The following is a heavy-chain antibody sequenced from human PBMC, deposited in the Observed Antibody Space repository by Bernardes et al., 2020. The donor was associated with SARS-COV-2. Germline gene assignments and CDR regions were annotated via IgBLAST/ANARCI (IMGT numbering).Heavy chain of an antibody. CDR1: GGTFSSYT. CDR2: IIPILGIA. J-gene: IGHJ6*02. V-gene: IGHV1-69*02. CDR3: ARMGRLYYYDSSGYPVHYYGMDV. Sequence: SVKVSCKASGGTFSSYTISWVRQAPGQGLEWMGRIIPILGIANYAQKFQGRVTITADKSTSTAYMELSSLRSEDTAVYYCARMGRLYYYDSSGYPVHYYGMDVWGQGTTVTVSS. D-gene: IGHD3-22*01.